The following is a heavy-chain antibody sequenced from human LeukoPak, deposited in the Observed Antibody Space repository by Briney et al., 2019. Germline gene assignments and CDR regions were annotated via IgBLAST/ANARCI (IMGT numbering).Heavy chain of an antibody. D-gene: IGHD6-6*01. CDR2: INHSGST. CDR3: ARGRIAARPRWFDP. Sequence: PSETLSLTCAVYGGSFSGYYWSWIRQPPGKGLEWIGEINHSGSTNYNSSLKSRVTISVDTSKNQFSLKLSSVTAADTAVYYCARGRIAARPRWFDPWGQGTLVTVSS. V-gene: IGHV4-34*01. J-gene: IGHJ5*02. CDR1: GGSFSGYY.